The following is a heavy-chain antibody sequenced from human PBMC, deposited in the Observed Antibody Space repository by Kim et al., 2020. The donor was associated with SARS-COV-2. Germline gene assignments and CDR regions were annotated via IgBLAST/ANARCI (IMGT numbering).Heavy chain of an antibody. CDR1: GGTFSSYA. CDR2: IIPIFGTA. V-gene: IGHV1-69*13. CDR3: ARGGWDNIWGSYRCNYFDY. J-gene: IGHJ4*02. Sequence: VKVSCKASGGTFSSYAISWVRQAPGQGLEWMGGIIPIFGTANYAQKFQGRVTITADESTSTAYMEQISLRSEDTPVYYCARGGWDNIWGSYRCNYFDYWGQGTLVTVSS. D-gene: IGHD3-16*02.